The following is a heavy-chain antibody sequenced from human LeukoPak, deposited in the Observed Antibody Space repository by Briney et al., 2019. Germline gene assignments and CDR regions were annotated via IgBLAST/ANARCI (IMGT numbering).Heavy chain of an antibody. CDR1: GYTFTSYD. CDR3: ARGGSMAARPAKKYNWFDP. V-gene: IGHV1-8*01. CDR2: MNPNSGNT. D-gene: IGHD6-6*01. Sequence: ASVKVSCKASGYTFTSYDINWVRQATGQGLEWMGWMNPNSGNTGYAQKFQGRVTMTRNTSISTAYMELSSLRSEDTAVYYCARGGSMAARPAKKYNWFDPWGQGTLVTVSS. J-gene: IGHJ5*02.